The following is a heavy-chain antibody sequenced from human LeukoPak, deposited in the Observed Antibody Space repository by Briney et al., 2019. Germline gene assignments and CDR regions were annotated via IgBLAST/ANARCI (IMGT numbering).Heavy chain of an antibody. CDR2: IYTSGST. CDR1: GGSISSGSYY. J-gene: IGHJ4*02. V-gene: IGHV4-61*02. D-gene: IGHD3-9*01. CDR3: ARVPYDILTGYEIYFDY. Sequence: SQTLSLTCTVSGGSISSGSYYWSWIRQPAGKGLEWIGRIYTSGSTYYNPSLKSRVTISVDTSKNQFSLKLSSVTAADTAVYYCARVPYDILTGYEIYFDYWGQGTLVTVSS.